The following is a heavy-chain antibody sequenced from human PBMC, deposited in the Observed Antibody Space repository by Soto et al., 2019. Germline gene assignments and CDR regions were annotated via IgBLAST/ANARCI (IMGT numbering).Heavy chain of an antibody. J-gene: IGHJ4*02. CDR2: IYYSGST. V-gene: IGHV4-31*03. CDR3: ARDSGVIPQYFDY. D-gene: IGHD3-16*02. Sequence: PSETLSLTCTVSGGSISSGGYYWSWIRQHPGKGLEWIGYIYYSGSTYYNPSLKSRVTISVDTSKNQFSLKLSSVTAADTAVYYCARDSGVIPQYFDYWGQGTLVTVSS. CDR1: GGSISSGGYY.